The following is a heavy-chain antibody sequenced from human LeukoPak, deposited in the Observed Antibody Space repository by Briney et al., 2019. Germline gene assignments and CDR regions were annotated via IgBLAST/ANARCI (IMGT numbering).Heavy chain of an antibody. D-gene: IGHD6-6*01. CDR3: AKRGSSWDFEY. CDR1: GFSFDDSA. V-gene: IGHV3-9*01. Sequence: GGSLRLSCAASGFSFDDSAMHWVRQGPGKGLEWVSGISWNSGSTGYAGSVKGRFTISRDNAKNSLYLQMNSLRAEDTAMYHCAKRGSSWDFEYWGQGTLVTVSS. J-gene: IGHJ4*02. CDR2: ISWNSGST.